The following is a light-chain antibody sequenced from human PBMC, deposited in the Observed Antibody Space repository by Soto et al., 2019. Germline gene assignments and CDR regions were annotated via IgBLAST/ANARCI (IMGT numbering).Light chain of an antibody. CDR2: RNN. CDR1: SANIGAGYD. CDR3: QSYDSSVNGVV. Sequence: QSVLTQPPSVSGAPGQRVTISCTGNSANIGAGYDVQWYQQFPGRAPNLIIFRNNNRPSGVPDRFSASKSDNSASLAIAGLQTEDEADYYCQSYDSSVNGVVFGGGTKVTVL. V-gene: IGLV1-40*01. J-gene: IGLJ2*01.